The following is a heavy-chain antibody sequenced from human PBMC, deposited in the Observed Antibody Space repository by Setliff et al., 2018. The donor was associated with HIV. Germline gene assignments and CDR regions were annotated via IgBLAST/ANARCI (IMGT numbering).Heavy chain of an antibody. CDR3: ARQRSGYNYPYYYPCYMDV. J-gene: IGHJ6*03. Sequence: PSETLSLTCTVSGGSISSSSYFWGWIRQPPGKGLEWIGSVYYSGNTYYNPSLKSRVTISVDTSKNQFSLKLSSVTAADTAVYYCARQRSGYNYPYYYPCYMDVWGKGTTVTVSS. CDR1: GGSISSSSYF. V-gene: IGHV4-39*01. D-gene: IGHD5-12*01. CDR2: VYYSGNT.